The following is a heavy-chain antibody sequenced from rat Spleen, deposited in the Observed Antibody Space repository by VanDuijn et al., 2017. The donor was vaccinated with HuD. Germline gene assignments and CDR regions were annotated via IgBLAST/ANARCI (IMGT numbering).Heavy chain of an antibody. Sequence: EVQLQESGPGLVKPSQSLSLTCSVTGYSITSGYRWNWIRKFPGNKLEWIGHISYSGSTSYNPSLKSRISITRDTSKNQFFLQLNSVTTEDTATYYCARDYDYVMDAWGQGTLVTVSS. J-gene: IGHJ4*01. V-gene: IGHV3-1*01. D-gene: IGHD1-11*01. CDR1: GYSITSGY. CDR3: ARDYDYVMDA. CDR2: ISYSGST.